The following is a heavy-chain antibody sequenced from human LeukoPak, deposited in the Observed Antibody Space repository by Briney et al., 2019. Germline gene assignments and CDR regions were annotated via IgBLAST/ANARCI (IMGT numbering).Heavy chain of an antibody. Sequence: ASVKVSCKASGYTFPNFGISWVRQAPGQGLEWMGWISAYTTDTIYAQRFQGRVTMTTDTSTSTAYMELRSLRSDDTAVYYCARDNYYDSSGYPNWFDPWGQGTLVTVSS. V-gene: IGHV1-18*01. CDR3: ARDNYYDSSGYPNWFDP. D-gene: IGHD3-22*01. CDR1: GYTFPNFG. J-gene: IGHJ5*02. CDR2: ISAYTTDT.